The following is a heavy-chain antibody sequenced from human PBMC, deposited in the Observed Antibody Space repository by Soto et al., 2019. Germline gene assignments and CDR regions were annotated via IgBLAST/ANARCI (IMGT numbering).Heavy chain of an antibody. V-gene: IGHV1-3*05. Sequence: QVQLVQSGAEEMKPGASVKVSCKASGYTLTRYSIPWVRQAPGQRLEWMGWINAGNGNTKFSQKFQGRATITRDTSEITAYMELRGLMSDDTAVYCCAILGTYYFHNSDNYFDFWGQGTLVTVSS. J-gene: IGHJ4*02. CDR1: GYTLTRYS. CDR2: INAGNGNT. D-gene: IGHD3-22*01. CDR3: AILGTYYFHNSDNYFDF.